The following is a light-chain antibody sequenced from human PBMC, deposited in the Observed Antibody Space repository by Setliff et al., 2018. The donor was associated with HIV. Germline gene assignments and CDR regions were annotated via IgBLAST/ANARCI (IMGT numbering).Light chain of an antibody. Sequence: QSVLTQPASVSGSPGQSITISCTGTSSDVGGYNYVSWYQQHPGKAPKLMICDVSNRPPGVSNRFSGSKSGNTASLTISGLQAEDEADYYCSSYTSSSPYVFGTGTRSPS. CDR1: SSDVGGYNY. V-gene: IGLV2-14*03. J-gene: IGLJ1*01. CDR2: DVS. CDR3: SSYTSSSPYV.